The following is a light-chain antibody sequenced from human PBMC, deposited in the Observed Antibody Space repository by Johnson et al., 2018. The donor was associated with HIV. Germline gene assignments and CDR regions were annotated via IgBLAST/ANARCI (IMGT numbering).Light chain of an antibody. CDR3: GTWDSSLSAGF. CDR2: DNN. V-gene: IGLV1-51*01. Sequence: QSVLTQPPSVSAAPGQKVTISCSGSSSNIGNNYVSWYQQLPGTAPKLLIYDNNKRPSGIPDRFSGSKSGTSATLGIPGLPSGDEADYYCGTWDSSLSAGFFGTGTKVTVL. CDR1: SSNIGNNY. J-gene: IGLJ1*01.